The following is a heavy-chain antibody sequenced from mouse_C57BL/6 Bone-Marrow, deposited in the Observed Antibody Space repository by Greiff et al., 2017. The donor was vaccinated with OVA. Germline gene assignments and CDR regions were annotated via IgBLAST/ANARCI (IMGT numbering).Heavy chain of an antibody. D-gene: IGHD1-1*01. V-gene: IGHV1-5*01. CDR3: TRCPYYGRGPYYAMDY. J-gene: IGHJ4*01. Sequence: EVQLQQSGTVLARPGASVKMSCKTSGYTFTSYWMHWVKQRPGQGLEWIGAIYPGNSDTSYNQKFKGKAKLTAVTSASTAYMELSSLTNEDSAVYYCTRCPYYGRGPYYAMDYWGQGTSVTVSS. CDR2: IYPGNSDT. CDR1: GYTFTSYW.